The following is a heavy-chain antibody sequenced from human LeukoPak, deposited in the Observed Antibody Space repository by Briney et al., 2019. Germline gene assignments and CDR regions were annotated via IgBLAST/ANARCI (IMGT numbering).Heavy chain of an antibody. CDR1: GGSISSYY. CDR2: IYTSGST. J-gene: IGHJ3*02. D-gene: IGHD3-22*01. V-gene: IGHV4-4*07. CDR3: AIPYYDSSGYYYGDAFDI. Sequence: SETLSLTCTVSGGSISSYYRSWIRQPAGKGLEWIWRIYTSGSTNYNPSLKSRVTMSVDTSKNQFSLKLSSVTAADTAVYYCAIPYYDSSGYYYGDAFDIWGQGTMVTVSS.